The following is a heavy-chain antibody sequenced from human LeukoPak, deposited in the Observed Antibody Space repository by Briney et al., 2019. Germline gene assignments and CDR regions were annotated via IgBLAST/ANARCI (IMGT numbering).Heavy chain of an antibody. J-gene: IGHJ4*02. CDR1: GFTFSTYA. D-gene: IGHD1-1*01. CDR2: ISGNTGRT. Sequence: GGSLRLSCAASGFTFSTYAMSWVRQAPGKGLEWVSSISGNTGRTYYAGSVKGRFTISRDNSKNTLYLQMNSLRAEDTAVYYCATSGIFDYWGQGTLVTVSS. V-gene: IGHV3-23*01. CDR3: ATSGIFDY.